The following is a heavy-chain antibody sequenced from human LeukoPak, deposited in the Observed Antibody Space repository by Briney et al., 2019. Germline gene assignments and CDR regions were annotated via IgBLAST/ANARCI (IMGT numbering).Heavy chain of an antibody. D-gene: IGHD6-19*01. CDR3: ARGDSSGWP. Sequence: GASVKVSCKASGNEFTSYYIHWVRRAPGQGLEWMGVINPGGGRPSYALRFQGRVTLTSDTSTSTVYMDLRSLRFDDTATYYCARGDSSGWPWGQGTSVTVSS. J-gene: IGHJ5*02. V-gene: IGHV1-46*01. CDR1: GNEFTSYY. CDR2: INPGGGRP.